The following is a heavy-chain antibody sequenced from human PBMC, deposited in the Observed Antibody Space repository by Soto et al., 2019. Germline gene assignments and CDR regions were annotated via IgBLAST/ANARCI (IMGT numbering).Heavy chain of an antibody. D-gene: IGHD3-3*01. CDR1: GGTFSSYA. V-gene: IGHV1-69*13. CDR3: ARRGEGDLLRFLEDADLYYYGLDV. CDR2: IIPIFGTA. Sequence: GASVKVSCKASGGTFSSYAISWVRQAPGQGLEWMGGIIPIFGTANYAQKFQGRVTITADESTSTAYMELSSLRSEDTAVYYCARRGEGDLLRFLEDADLYYYGLDVWGQGTTVTVSS. J-gene: IGHJ6*02.